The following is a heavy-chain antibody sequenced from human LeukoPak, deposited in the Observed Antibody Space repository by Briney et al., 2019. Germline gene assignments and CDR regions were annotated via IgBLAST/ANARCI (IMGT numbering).Heavy chain of an antibody. D-gene: IGHD3-22*01. CDR3: ARGIGTSYDSSRDAFDI. CDR1: AGSINSGDYY. J-gene: IGHJ3*02. V-gene: IGHV4-61*02. Sequence: SQTLSLTCTVSAGSINSGDYYWSWIRQPAGKGLVWIGRIYSPGTNYNYNPSVKSRVTISIDTSKNQFSMKLTSVTAADTAVYYCARGIGTSYDSSRDAFDIWRQGTMVTVSS. CDR2: IYSPGT.